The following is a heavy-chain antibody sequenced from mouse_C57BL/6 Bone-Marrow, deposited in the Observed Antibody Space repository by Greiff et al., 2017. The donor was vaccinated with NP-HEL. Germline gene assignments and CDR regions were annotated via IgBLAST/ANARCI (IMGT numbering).Heavy chain of an antibody. Sequence: VQLQQPGAELVKPGASVKLSCKASGYTFTSYWMHWVKQRPGQGLAWIGMIHPNSGSTNYNEKFKSKATLTVDKSSSKAYMTLSSLTSEDSAVYYCASPCYGSSYWFAYWGQGTLVTVAA. CDR1: GYTFTSYW. CDR3: ASPCYGSSYWFAY. J-gene: IGHJ3*01. D-gene: IGHD1-1*01. CDR2: IHPNSGST. V-gene: IGHV1-64*01.